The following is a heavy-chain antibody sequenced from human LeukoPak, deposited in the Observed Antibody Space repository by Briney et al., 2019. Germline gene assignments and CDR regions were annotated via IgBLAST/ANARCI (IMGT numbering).Heavy chain of an antibody. CDR1: GFTVSSNY. CDR3: ARDLGGYSYGYGFDY. D-gene: IGHD5-18*01. J-gene: IGHJ4*02. V-gene: IGHV3-53*01. Sequence: GGSLRLSCAAFGFTVSSNYMSWVRQAPGKGLEWVSVIYSGGSTYYADSVKGRFTISRDNSKNTLYLQMNSLRAEDTAVYYCARDLGGYSYGYGFDYWGQGTLVTVSS. CDR2: IYSGGST.